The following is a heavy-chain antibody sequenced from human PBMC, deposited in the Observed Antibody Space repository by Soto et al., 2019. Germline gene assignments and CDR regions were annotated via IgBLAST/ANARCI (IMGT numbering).Heavy chain of an antibody. CDR2: IYSGGST. D-gene: IGHD3-10*01. J-gene: IGHJ6*02. CDR1: GFTVSSNY. CDR3: ARWGGSGSYYYYYGMDV. V-gene: IGHV3-53*01. Sequence: GGSLRLSCAASGFTVSSNYMSWVRQAPGKGLEWVSVIYSGGSTYYADSVKGRFTISRDNSKNTLYLQMNSLRAEDTAVYYCARWGGSGSYYYYYGMDVWGQGTTVSVSS.